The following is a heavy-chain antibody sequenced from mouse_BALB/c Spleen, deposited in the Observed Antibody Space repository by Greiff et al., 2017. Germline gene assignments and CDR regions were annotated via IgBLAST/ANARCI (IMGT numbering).Heavy chain of an antibody. Sequence: EVKLQESGPGLVKPSQTVSLTCTVTGISITTGNYRWSWIRQFPGNKLEWIGYIYYSGTITYNPSLTSRTTITRDTSKNQFFLEMNSLTAEDTATYYCARDTYGYFFAYWGQGTLVTVSA. D-gene: IGHD2-2*01. CDR3: ARDTYGYFFAY. CDR2: IYYSGTI. CDR1: GISITTGNYR. J-gene: IGHJ3*01. V-gene: IGHV3-5*02.